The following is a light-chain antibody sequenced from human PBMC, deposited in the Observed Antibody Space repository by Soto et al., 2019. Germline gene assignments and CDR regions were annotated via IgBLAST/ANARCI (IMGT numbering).Light chain of an antibody. V-gene: IGLV2-14*01. J-gene: IGLJ1*01. Sequence: QSVLTQPASVSGSPGQSISISCAGASSDVGYYNYVSWYQQHPGKAPKLMIYEVSNRPSGVSNRFSGSKSGNTASLTISGPQAEDEADYYCCSYAGTYTFFVFGTGTKVTVL. CDR3: CSYAGTYTFFV. CDR1: SSDVGYYNY. CDR2: EVS.